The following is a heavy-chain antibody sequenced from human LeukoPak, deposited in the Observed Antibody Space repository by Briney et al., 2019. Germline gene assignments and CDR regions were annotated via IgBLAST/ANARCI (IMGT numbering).Heavy chain of an antibody. D-gene: IGHD6-19*01. V-gene: IGHV4-34*01. CDR1: GGSFSGYY. Sequence: SETLSLTCAVYGGSFSGYYWSWIRQPPGKGLVWIGEINHSGSTNYNPSLKSRVTISVDTSKNQFSLKLSSVTAADTAVYYCARHRRVGQWLVRVSNNWFDPWGQGTLVTVSS. J-gene: IGHJ5*02. CDR3: ARHRRVGQWLVRVSNNWFDP. CDR2: INHSGST.